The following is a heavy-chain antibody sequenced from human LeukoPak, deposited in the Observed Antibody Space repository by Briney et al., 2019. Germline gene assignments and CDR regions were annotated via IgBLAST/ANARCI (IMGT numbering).Heavy chain of an antibody. CDR1: GASVGSGGYY. Sequence: SQTLSLTCTVSGASVGSGGYYWPWIRQHPEKGLEWIGYITYSGSTYYNPSLKSRVTISLDTSKNQFSLKLSSVTAADTAVYHCASLHYYYFYMDVWGKGTTVTVSS. CDR3: ASLHYYYFYMDV. D-gene: IGHD5/OR15-5a*01. J-gene: IGHJ6*03. CDR2: ITYSGST. V-gene: IGHV4-31*03.